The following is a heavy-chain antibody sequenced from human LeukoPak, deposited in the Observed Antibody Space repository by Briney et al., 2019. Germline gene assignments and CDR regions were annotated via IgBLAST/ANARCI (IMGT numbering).Heavy chain of an antibody. V-gene: IGHV3-48*03. CDR2: ISSSGSLI. D-gene: IGHD2-8*01. J-gene: IGHJ4*02. Sequence: PGGSLRLSCAASGVTFSNYEMNWVRQAPGKGLEWISYISSSGSLIYYSDSVKGRFTISRDNAKNSLYLHMNSLRAEDTAVYYCATVTVYGVWGQGTLVTVSS. CDR3: ATVTVYGV. CDR1: GVTFSNYE.